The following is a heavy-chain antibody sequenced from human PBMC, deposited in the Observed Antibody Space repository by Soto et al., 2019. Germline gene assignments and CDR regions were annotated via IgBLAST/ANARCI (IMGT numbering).Heavy chain of an antibody. D-gene: IGHD4-17*01. CDR1: GGTFSTYV. J-gene: IGHJ4*02. CDR3: ARARLPYTMTTLFDY. Sequence: QVQLVQSGAEVKKPGSSVNVSCKASGGTFSTYVISWVRQAPGHGFEWMGGIIPIFGTTNYAQKFQGRVTIPADESTTTAYMELSSLSSEDTAVYYCARARLPYTMTTLFDYWGQGTLVTVSS. CDR2: IIPIFGTT. V-gene: IGHV1-69*01.